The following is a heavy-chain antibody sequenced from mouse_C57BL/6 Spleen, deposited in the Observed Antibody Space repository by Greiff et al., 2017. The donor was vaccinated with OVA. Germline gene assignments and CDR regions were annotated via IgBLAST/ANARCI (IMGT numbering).Heavy chain of an antibody. D-gene: IGHD2-4*01. CDR3: ARGFLDYDEEGYAMDY. Sequence: EVQGVESGGDLVKPGGSLKLSCAASGFTFSSYGMSWVRQTPDKRLEWVATISSGGSYTYYPDSVKGRFTISRDNAKNTLYLQMSSLKSEDTAMYYCARGFLDYDEEGYAMDYWGQGTSVTVSS. V-gene: IGHV5-6*01. CDR2: ISSGGSYT. J-gene: IGHJ4*01. CDR1: GFTFSSYG.